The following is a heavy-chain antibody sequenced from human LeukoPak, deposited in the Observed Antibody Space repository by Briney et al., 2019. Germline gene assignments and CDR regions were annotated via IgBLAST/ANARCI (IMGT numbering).Heavy chain of an antibody. CDR1: GFMFRNYG. D-gene: IGHD2-15*01. J-gene: IGHJ4*02. V-gene: IGHV3-33*01. CDR3: ASGRGSVGSHTSYFDY. CDR2: IFYDGSNK. Sequence: GMSLRLSCAASGFMFRNYGMHWVRQAPGKGLEWVAIIFYDGSNKYYADSVKGRFTISRDNSKNTLFLQMNSLRAEDMAVYYCASGRGSVGSHTSYFDYWGQGTLVTVSS.